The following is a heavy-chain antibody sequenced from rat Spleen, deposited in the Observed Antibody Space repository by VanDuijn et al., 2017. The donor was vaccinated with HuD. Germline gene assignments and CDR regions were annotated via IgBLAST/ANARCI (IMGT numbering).Heavy chain of an antibody. V-gene: IGHV2S61*01. CDR3: ASQYYYDGYYRDF. CDR2: IWGNGKK. D-gene: IGHD1-12*03. J-gene: IGHJ2*01. CDR1: GFSLSSHG. Sequence: QVQLKESGPGLVQPSQTLSLTCTVSGFSLSSHGVGWVRQPPGKGLEWMGLIWGNGKKNYSSPLRSRLDNSRDTSKSQVFLKMNNLQTEDTAMYFCASQYYYDGYYRDFWGQGVMVTVSS.